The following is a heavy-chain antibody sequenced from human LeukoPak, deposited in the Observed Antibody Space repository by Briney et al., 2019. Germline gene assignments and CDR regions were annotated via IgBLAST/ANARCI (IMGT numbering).Heavy chain of an antibody. CDR3: AKEGPAYDILTGHYYYCSMDV. J-gene: IGHJ6*04. CDR1: GFTFSSYA. D-gene: IGHD3-9*01. V-gene: IGHV3-23*01. Sequence: GGSLRLSCAASGFTFSSYAMSWVRQVPGKGLEWVSAISGSGDTTYYADSVKGRLTISRDNSKNTLYLQMNSLRAEDTAIYYCAKEGPAYDILTGHYYYCSMDVWGKGTTVTVSS. CDR2: ISGSGDTT.